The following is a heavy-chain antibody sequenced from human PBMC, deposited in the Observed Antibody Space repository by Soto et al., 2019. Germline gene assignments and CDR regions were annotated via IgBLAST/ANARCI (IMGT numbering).Heavy chain of an antibody. CDR3: ARDSHDFWSGYWSPYYGMDV. CDR2: ISYDGSNK. D-gene: IGHD3-3*01. V-gene: IGHV3-30-3*01. CDR1: GFTFSSYA. J-gene: IGHJ6*02. Sequence: VGSLRLSCAASGFTFSSYAMHWVRQAPGKGLEWVAVISYDGSNKYYADSVKGRFTISRDNSKNTLYLQMNSLRAEDTAVYYCARDSHDFWSGYWSPYYGMDVWGQGTTVTVSS.